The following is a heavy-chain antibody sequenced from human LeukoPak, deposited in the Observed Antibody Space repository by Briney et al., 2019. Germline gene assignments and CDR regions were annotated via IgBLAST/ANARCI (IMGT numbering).Heavy chain of an antibody. CDR2: IVVGSGNT. J-gene: IGHJ6*04. Sequence: SVKVSCKASGFTFTSSAVQWVRQARGQRLEWIGWIVVGSGNTNYAQKFQERVTITRDMSTSTAYMELSSLRSEDTAVYYCAAEPDSRELVGYGMDIWGKGTTVTVSS. V-gene: IGHV1-58*01. CDR1: GFTFTSSA. D-gene: IGHD3-10*01. CDR3: AAEPDSRELVGYGMDI.